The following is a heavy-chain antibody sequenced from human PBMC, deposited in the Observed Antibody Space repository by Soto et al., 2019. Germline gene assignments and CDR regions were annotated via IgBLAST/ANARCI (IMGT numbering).Heavy chain of an antibody. Sequence: PSETLSLTCAVYGGSFSGYYWSWIRQPPGKGLEWIGYIYYSGSTNYNPSLKSRVTISVDTSKNQFSLKLSSVTAADTAVYYCARGNMVRGVIIYYYGMDVWGQGTTVTVSS. J-gene: IGHJ6*02. CDR3: ARGNMVRGVIIYYYGMDV. V-gene: IGHV4-59*01. CDR1: GGSFSGYY. D-gene: IGHD3-10*01. CDR2: IYYSGST.